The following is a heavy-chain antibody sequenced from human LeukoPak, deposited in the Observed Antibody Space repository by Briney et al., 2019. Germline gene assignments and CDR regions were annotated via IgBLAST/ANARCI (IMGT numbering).Heavy chain of an antibody. D-gene: IGHD3-3*01. J-gene: IGHJ3*02. Sequence: SETLSLTCTVSGGSISSGSYYWSWIRQPAEQGLEWIGRIYTSGSTNYNPSLKSRVTISVDTSKTQSPLKLSSVTAADTAVYYCARGVRWYYDFWSGYYSDAFDIWGQGTMVTVSS. V-gene: IGHV4-61*02. CDR3: ARGVRWYYDFWSGYYSDAFDI. CDR2: IYTSGST. CDR1: GGSISSGSYY.